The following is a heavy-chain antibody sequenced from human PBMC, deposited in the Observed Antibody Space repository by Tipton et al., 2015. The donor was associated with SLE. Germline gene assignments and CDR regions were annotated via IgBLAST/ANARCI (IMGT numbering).Heavy chain of an antibody. Sequence: TLSLTCTVSGGSISSHYWSWIRQPPGKGLEWIGYIYYSGSTNYNPSLKSRVTISVDTSKNQFSLKLSSVTAADTAVYYCARETLGDSSSWTYYYGMDVWGQGTTVTVSS. CDR3: ARETLGDSSSWTYYYGMDV. CDR2: IYYSGST. CDR1: GGSISSHY. J-gene: IGHJ6*02. D-gene: IGHD6-13*01. V-gene: IGHV4-59*11.